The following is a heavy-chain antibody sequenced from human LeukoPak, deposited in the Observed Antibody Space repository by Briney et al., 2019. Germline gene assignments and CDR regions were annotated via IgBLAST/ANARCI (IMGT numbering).Heavy chain of an antibody. Sequence: GGSLRLSCAASGFTFSSYGMHWVRQAPGKGLEWVAFIRYDGSNKYYADSVKGRFTISRDNSKNTLYLQMNSLRAEDTAVYYCANPGSGIAARPGDYYYYYMDVWGKGTTVTVSS. CDR1: GFTFSSYG. D-gene: IGHD6-6*01. CDR3: ANPGSGIAARPGDYYYYYMDV. J-gene: IGHJ6*03. V-gene: IGHV3-30*02. CDR2: IRYDGSNK.